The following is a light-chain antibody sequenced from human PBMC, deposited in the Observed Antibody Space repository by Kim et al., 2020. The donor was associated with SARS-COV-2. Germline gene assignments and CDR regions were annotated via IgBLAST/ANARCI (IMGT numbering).Light chain of an antibody. J-gene: IGLJ3*02. CDR2: GKN. CDR1: SLRSYY. Sequence: ATGTKLRITCQGDSLRSYYASWYQQKPGQAPVLVIYGKNNRPSGIPDRFSGSSSGNTASLTITGAQAEDEADYYCNSRDSSGNHWVFGGGTQLTVL. V-gene: IGLV3-19*01. CDR3: NSRDSSGNHWV.